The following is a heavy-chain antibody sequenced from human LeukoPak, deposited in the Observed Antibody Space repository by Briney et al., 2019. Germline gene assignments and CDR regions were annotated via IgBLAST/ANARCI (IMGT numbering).Heavy chain of an antibody. Sequence: SEPLSHPCTVSGGHLSSYFWSWIRQPPGRGLEWVGYIYHSWSTNYNPSLKSRVTISVDTPKNQFSLKLSSVTAADTAVYYCARATYDILTGLPESFDYWGQGTLVTVSS. J-gene: IGHJ4*02. D-gene: IGHD3-9*01. CDR3: ARATYDILTGLPESFDY. V-gene: IGHV4-59*01. CDR1: GGHLSSYF. CDR2: IYHSWST.